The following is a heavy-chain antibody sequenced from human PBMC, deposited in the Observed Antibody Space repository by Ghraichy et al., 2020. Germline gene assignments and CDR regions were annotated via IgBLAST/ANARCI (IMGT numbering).Heavy chain of an antibody. D-gene: IGHD6-13*01. CDR2: ISWDGGST. CDR3: AKDIGLGYITSWYFDY. J-gene: IGHJ4*02. Sequence: GESLNISCAASGFTFDDYTMHWVRQAPGKGLEWVSLISWDGGSTYYADSVKGRFTISRDNSKNSLYLQMNSLRTEDTALYYCAKDIGLGYITSWYFDYWGQGTLVTVSS. CDR1: GFTFDDYT. V-gene: IGHV3-43*01.